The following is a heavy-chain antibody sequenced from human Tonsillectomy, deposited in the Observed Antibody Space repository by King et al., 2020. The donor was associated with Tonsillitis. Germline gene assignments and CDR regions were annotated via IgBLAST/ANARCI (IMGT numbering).Heavy chain of an antibody. V-gene: IGHV3-49*03. CDR2: IRSKSNGGTT. J-gene: IGHJ4*02. CDR1: GFTFGDSA. Sequence: VQLVESGGGLVQPGRSLRLSCKASGFTFGDSAMNWFRQSPERGLEWVGFIRSKSNGGTTEIAASVRGRFTISRDDSKSIAYLQMNSLTSEDTAVYYCTRGRRDWGQGTLVTVAS. CDR3: TRGRRD.